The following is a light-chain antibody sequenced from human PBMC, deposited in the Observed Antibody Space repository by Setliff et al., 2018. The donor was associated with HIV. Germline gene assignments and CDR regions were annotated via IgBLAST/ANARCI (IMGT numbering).Light chain of an antibody. CDR2: DVS. J-gene: IGLJ1*01. Sequence: QSVLVQPASVSGSPGQSVTVPCTGTSSDVGSYDFVSWYQQLPGKAPKLLIYDVSDRPSGVSHRFSGSKSGNTASLTISGLQSEDEADYYCASYRPNDLGVFGTGTKVTVL. CDR3: ASYRPNDLGV. V-gene: IGLV2-14*03. CDR1: SSDVGSYDF.